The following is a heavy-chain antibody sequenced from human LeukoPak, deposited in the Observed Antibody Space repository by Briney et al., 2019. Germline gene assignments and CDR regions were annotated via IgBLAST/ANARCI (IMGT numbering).Heavy chain of an antibody. Sequence: QSGGSLRLSCAASGFTFSSYSMNWVRQAPGKGLEWVSYISSSSSTIYYADSVKGRFTISRDNAKNSLYLQMNSLKTEDTAVYYCRTYYYDSSGPRGGYFDYWGQGTLVTVSS. CDR2: ISSSSSTI. D-gene: IGHD3-22*01. CDR3: RTYYYDSSGPRGGYFDY. CDR1: GFTFSSYS. J-gene: IGHJ4*02. V-gene: IGHV3-48*01.